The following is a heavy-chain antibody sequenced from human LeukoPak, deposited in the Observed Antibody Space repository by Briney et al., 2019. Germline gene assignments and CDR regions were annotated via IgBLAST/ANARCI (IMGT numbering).Heavy chain of an antibody. Sequence: ASVKVSCKASGYTFTSYGISWVRQAPGQGLEWMGWISAYDGNTNYAQKLQGRVTMTTDTSTSTAYMELRSLRSDDTAVYYCARDLFRQSNIVVVVAALFWGQGTMVTVSS. V-gene: IGHV1-18*01. J-gene: IGHJ3*01. CDR3: ARDLFRQSNIVVVVAALF. CDR2: ISAYDGNT. CDR1: GYTFTSYG. D-gene: IGHD2-15*01.